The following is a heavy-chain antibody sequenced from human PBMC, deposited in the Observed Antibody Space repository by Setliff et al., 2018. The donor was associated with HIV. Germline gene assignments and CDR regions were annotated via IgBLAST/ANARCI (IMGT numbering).Heavy chain of an antibody. Sequence: SETLSLTCTVSGGSISSRGYYWGWIRQPPGKELEWIGSIYYSGSTYYNPSLKSRVAISVDTSKNQFSLKLTAVTADDMAVYYCARDRWTAGYWYFDVWGRGTLVTVSS. V-gene: IGHV4-39*07. D-gene: IGHD2-15*01. CDR1: GGSISSRGYY. CDR2: IYYSGST. J-gene: IGHJ2*01. CDR3: ARDRWTAGYWYFDV.